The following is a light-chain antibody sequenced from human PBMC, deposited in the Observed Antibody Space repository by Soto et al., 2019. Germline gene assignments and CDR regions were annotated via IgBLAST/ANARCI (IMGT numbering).Light chain of an antibody. V-gene: IGKV3D-15*01. Sequence: ATLSSSPGERASLXCIACQDVSSNLAWYQYKPGQSPRLLIYGISSRAPGVPDRFSGSGSGTDFTLTISSLQPEDFAVYYCQRYNDWPLTFGQGTKVDIK. CDR1: QDVSSN. CDR2: GIS. J-gene: IGKJ1*01. CDR3: QRYNDWPLT.